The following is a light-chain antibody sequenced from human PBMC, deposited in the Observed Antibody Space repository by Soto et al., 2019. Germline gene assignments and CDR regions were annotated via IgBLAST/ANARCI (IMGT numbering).Light chain of an antibody. CDR3: QQYNSYSPYT. J-gene: IGKJ2*01. V-gene: IGKV1-5*03. CDR2: KAS. CDR1: KSISSW. Sequence: DIQMTQSPSTLFASVGDRVTITCRTSKSISSWLAWYQQKPGKAPKLLIYKASSLESGVPSRFSGSGSGTEFTLTISSLQPDDFATYYCQQYNSYSPYTFGQVTKLEIK.